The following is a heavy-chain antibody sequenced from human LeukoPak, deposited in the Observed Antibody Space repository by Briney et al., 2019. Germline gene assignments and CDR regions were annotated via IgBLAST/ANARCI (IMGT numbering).Heavy chain of an antibody. CDR2: IYPGDSDT. Sequence: GGSLKISCKGSGYSFTNYWVAWVRQMPGKGLEWMGSIYPGDSDTRYSPSFQGQVTISADKSISTAYLQWRGLKASDTAMYYCARLGTAVVARFFDYWGQGSLVSVSS. V-gene: IGHV5-51*01. CDR3: ARLGTAVVARFFDY. D-gene: IGHD5-18*01. J-gene: IGHJ4*02. CDR1: GYSFTNYW.